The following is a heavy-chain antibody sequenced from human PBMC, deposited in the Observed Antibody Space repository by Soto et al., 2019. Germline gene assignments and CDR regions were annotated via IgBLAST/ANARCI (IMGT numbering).Heavy chain of an antibody. V-gene: IGHV4-31*01. CDR3: ARDTWNYAMAYYYGMDV. CDR1: GGSISSGGYY. J-gene: IGHJ6*02. CDR2: IYYSGST. Sequence: SEALSLTCTVSGGSISSGGYYWSWIRQQPGKSLERIGYIYYSGSTYYNPSLKNQDNISVDTSKNQFSLKLSSVTAADTAVYFCARDTWNYAMAYYYGMDVWGQGTTVTVSS. D-gene: IGHD1-7*01.